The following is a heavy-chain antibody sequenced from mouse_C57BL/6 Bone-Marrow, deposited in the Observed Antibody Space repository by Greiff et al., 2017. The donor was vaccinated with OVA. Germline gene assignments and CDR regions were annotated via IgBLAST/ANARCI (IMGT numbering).Heavy chain of an antibody. CDR1: GFTFSSYG. Sequence: EVQLQESGGDLVKPGGSLKLSCAASGFTFSSYGMSWVRQTPDKRLEWVATISSGGSYTYYPDSVKGRFTISRDNAKNTLYLQMSSLKSEDTAMYYCADGGLPFAYWGQGTLVTVSA. V-gene: IGHV5-6*01. J-gene: IGHJ3*01. D-gene: IGHD5-5*01. CDR3: ADGGLPFAY. CDR2: ISSGGSYT.